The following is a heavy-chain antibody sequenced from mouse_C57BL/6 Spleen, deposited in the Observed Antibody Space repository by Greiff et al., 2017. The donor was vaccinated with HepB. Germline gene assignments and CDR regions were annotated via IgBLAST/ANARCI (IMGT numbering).Heavy chain of an antibody. J-gene: IGHJ2*01. V-gene: IGHV1-19*01. CDR1: GYTFTDYY. CDR3: ARSRDYDAFDY. CDR2: INPYNGGT. Sequence: EVKLQQSGPVLVKPGASVKMSCKASGYTFTDYYMNWVKQSNGKSLEWIGVINPYNGGTSYNQKFKGKATLTVDKSSSTAYMELNSLTSEDSAVYSCARSRDYDAFDYLGQGTTLTVSS. D-gene: IGHD2-4*01.